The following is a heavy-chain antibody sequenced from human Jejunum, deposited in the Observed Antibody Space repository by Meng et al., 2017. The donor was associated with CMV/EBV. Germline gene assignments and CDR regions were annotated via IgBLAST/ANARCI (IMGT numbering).Heavy chain of an antibody. D-gene: IGHD4-23*01. CDR3: ATPYGGNSRGGFDP. CDR2: ISVYNGNS. Sequence: ASGYTFNPYGVAWVRQAPGQGLEWMGWISVYNGNSNYAQKFQGRVTMNTDTSTSTAYMELRNLRDDDTAVYYCATPYGGNSRGGFDPWGQGTLVTVSS. J-gene: IGHJ5*02. CDR1: GYTFNPYG. V-gene: IGHV1-18*01.